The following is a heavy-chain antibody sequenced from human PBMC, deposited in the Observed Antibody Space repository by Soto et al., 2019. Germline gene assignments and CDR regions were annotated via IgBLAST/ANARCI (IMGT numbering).Heavy chain of an antibody. Sequence: NPSETLSLTCTVSGGSISRYYWSWIRQPPGKGLEWIGYIYYSGSTNYNPSLKSRVTISVDTSKNQFSLKLSSVTAADTAVYYCVRYQGVNTAMATFDYWGKGTLVTGSS. CDR2: IYYSGST. V-gene: IGHV4-59*01. D-gene: IGHD5-18*01. CDR1: GGSISRYY. CDR3: VRYQGVNTAMATFDY. J-gene: IGHJ4*02.